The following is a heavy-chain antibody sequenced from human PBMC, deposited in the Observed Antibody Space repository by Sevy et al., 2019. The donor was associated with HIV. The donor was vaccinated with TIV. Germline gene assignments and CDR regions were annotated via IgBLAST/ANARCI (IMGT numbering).Heavy chain of an antibody. CDR1: GFTLNSYA. D-gene: IGHD1-20*01. Sequence: GGSLRLSCVASGFTLNSYAMSWVRQAPGKGLEWISDISGTGARTNYADSVVGRFTISRDNSKNTLYLQMNSLRAEDTAIYYCARDGYNWIPFDHWGQGTLVTVSS. CDR2: ISGTGART. J-gene: IGHJ4*02. CDR3: ARDGYNWIPFDH. V-gene: IGHV3-23*01.